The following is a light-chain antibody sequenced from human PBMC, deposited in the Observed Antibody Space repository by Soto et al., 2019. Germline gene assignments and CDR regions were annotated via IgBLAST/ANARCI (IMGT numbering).Light chain of an antibody. CDR2: EVS. CDR3: CSYAGTYWV. Sequence: QAVVTQPASVSGSPGQSITISCTGTSSDIGNYNLVSWYQQHPGKVPKLMVYEVSNRPSGISNRFSGSKSDNTASLTVSGLQAEDEAHYYCCSYAGTYWVFGGGTKLTVL. CDR1: SSDIGNYNL. J-gene: IGLJ3*02. V-gene: IGLV2-23*02.